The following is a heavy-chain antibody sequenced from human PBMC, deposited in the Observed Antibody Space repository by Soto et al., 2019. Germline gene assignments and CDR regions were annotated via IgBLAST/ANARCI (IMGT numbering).Heavy chain of an antibody. D-gene: IGHD6-6*01. CDR1: GFTFSSYA. CDR3: ASRGSSSSPVDY. Sequence: QVQLVESGGGVVQPGRSLRLSCAASGFTFSSYAMHWARQAPGKGLEWVAVISYDGSNKYYADSVKGRFTISRDNSKNTLYLQMNSLRAEDTAVYYCASRGSSSSPVDYWGQGTLVTVSS. J-gene: IGHJ4*02. V-gene: IGHV3-30-3*01. CDR2: ISYDGSNK.